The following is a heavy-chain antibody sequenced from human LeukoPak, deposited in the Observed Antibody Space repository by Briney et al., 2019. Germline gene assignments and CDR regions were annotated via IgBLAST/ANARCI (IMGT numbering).Heavy chain of an antibody. CDR3: ARAPGYSYGFNYYYYYGMDV. CDR1: GFTFSSYA. J-gene: IGHJ6*02. V-gene: IGHV3-53*01. Sequence: GGSLRLSCAASGFTFSSYAMSWVRQAPGKGLEWVSVIYSGGSTYYADSVKGRFTISRDNSKNTLYLQMNSLRAEDTAVYYCARAPGYSYGFNYYYYYGMDVWGQGTTVTVSS. D-gene: IGHD5-18*01. CDR2: IYSGGST.